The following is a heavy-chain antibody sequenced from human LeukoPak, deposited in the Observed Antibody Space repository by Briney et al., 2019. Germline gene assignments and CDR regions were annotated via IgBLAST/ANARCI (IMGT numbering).Heavy chain of an antibody. CDR3: ARLKYYDSTGYSPGYYMDA. J-gene: IGHJ6*03. Sequence: SETLSLTCTVSGGSIINYYWSWIRQPAGTGLDWVGRIYVTGSTIYNPSLQSRLSMSVDTSKNQFSLRLTSVTAADTAVYYCARLKYYDSTGYSPGYYMDAWGKGTTVTVSS. CDR2: IYVTGST. CDR1: GGSIINYY. D-gene: IGHD3-22*01. V-gene: IGHV4-4*07.